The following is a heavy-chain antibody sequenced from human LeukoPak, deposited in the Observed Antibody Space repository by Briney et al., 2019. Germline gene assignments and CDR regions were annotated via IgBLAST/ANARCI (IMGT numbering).Heavy chain of an antibody. Sequence: PSQTLSLTCSVSGGSITSGGYYWSWVRQHPGKGLEWIGYIYHSGSTNYNPSLKSRVTISVDTSKNQFSLKLSSVTAADTAVYYCARVNYYGSGSYYKDWGQGTLVTVSS. CDR3: ARVNYYGSGSYYKD. J-gene: IGHJ4*02. CDR1: GGSITSGGYY. V-gene: IGHV4-31*03. D-gene: IGHD3-10*01. CDR2: IYHSGST.